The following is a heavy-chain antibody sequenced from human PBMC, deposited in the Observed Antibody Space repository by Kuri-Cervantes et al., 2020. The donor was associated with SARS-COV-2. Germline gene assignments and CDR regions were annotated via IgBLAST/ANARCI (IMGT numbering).Heavy chain of an antibody. V-gene: IGHV3-33*06. CDR1: GFTFSSYG. CDR2: IWYDGSNK. CDR3: AKGFRAGEWFDP. D-gene: IGHD3-10*01. J-gene: IGHJ5*02. Sequence: GGSLRLSCAASGFTFSSYGMHWVRQAPGKGLEWVAVIWYDGSNKYYADSVKGRFTISRDNSKNTLYLQMNSLRGDDTAIYYCAKGFRAGEWFDPWGQGTLVTVSS.